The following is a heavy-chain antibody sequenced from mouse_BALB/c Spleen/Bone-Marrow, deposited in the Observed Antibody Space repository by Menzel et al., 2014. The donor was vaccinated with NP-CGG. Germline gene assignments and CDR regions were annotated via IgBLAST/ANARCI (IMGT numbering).Heavy chain of an antibody. J-gene: IGHJ3*01. Sequence: EVQLQQSGPELVKPGASVKISCKASGYTFTDYNMHWVKQSHGKSLEWIGYIYPYNGGAGYNQKFKSKATLTVDNSSGTAYMELRSLTSDDSAVYYCARSYGNYDAWFAHWGQGTLVTVSA. D-gene: IGHD2-1*01. CDR2: IYPYNGGA. CDR1: GYTFTDYN. CDR3: ARSYGNYDAWFAH. V-gene: IGHV1S29*02.